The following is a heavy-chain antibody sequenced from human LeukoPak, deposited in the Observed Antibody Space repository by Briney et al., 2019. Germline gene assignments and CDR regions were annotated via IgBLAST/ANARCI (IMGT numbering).Heavy chain of an antibody. J-gene: IGHJ4*02. D-gene: IGHD2-2*01. Sequence: AGGSLRLSCAASGFTFSSYAMSWVRQAPGKGLEWVSAISGSGGSTYYADSVKGRFTISRDNSKNTLYLQMNSLRAEDTAVYYCAKAPRLGYCSSTSCLYFDYWGQGTLVTVSS. V-gene: IGHV3-23*01. CDR3: AKAPRLGYCSSTSCLYFDY. CDR2: ISGSGGST. CDR1: GFTFSSYA.